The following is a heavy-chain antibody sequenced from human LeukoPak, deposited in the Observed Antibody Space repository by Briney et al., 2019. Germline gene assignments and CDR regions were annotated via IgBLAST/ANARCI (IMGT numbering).Heavy chain of an antibody. J-gene: IGHJ6*03. V-gene: IGHV1-2*06. CDR1: GYTFTGYY. Sequence: ASVKVSCKASGYTFTGYYMHWVPHAPGQGLECMGRINPNSGGTNYAQKFQGRVTMTRDTSISTAYMELSRLRSDDTAVYYCGRGTSSSWSYYYYYYMDVWGKGTTVTVSS. D-gene: IGHD6-13*01. CDR2: INPNSGGT. CDR3: GRGTSSSWSYYYYYYMDV.